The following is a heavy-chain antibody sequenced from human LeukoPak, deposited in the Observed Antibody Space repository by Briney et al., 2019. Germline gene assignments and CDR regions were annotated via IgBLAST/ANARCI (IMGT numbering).Heavy chain of an antibody. CDR1: GFTINTYG. Sequence: PGGSLRLSCAASGFTINTYGMSWIRQPPGKGLEWIGYIYYSGSTNYNPSLKSRVTISVDTSKNQFSLKLSSVTAADTAVYYCARDIGDGWFDPWGQGTLVTVSS. J-gene: IGHJ5*02. CDR3: ARDIGDGWFDP. V-gene: IGHV4-59*01. CDR2: IYYSGST. D-gene: IGHD3-3*01.